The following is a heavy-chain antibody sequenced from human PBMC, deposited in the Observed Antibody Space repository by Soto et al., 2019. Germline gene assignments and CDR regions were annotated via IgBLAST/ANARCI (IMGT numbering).Heavy chain of an antibody. CDR3: AKDGEAGGRFDP. D-gene: IGHD7-27*01. CDR1: GFTFSSYG. Sequence: SLRLSFAASGFTFSSYGMHWVRQAPGKGLEWVAVISYDGSNKYYADSVKGRFTISRDNSKNTLYLQMNSLRAEDTAVYYCAKDGEAGGRFDPWGQGTLVTVSS. J-gene: IGHJ5*02. CDR2: ISYDGSNK. V-gene: IGHV3-30*18.